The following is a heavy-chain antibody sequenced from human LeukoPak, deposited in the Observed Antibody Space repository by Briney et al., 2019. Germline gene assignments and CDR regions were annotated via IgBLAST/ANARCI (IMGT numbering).Heavy chain of an antibody. Sequence: GASVKVSCKASGYTFTSYDINWVRQATGQGLEWMGWMNPNSGNTGYAQKFQGRVTITRNTSISTAYMELSSLRSEDTGVYYCAKDDAWGRFYHWGQGTLVTVSS. V-gene: IGHV1-8*03. D-gene: IGHD3-16*01. CDR2: MNPNSGNT. J-gene: IGHJ1*01. CDR3: AKDDAWGRFYH. CDR1: GYTFTSYD.